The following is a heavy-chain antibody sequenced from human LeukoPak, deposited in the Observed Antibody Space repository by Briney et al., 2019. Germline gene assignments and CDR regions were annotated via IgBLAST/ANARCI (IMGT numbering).Heavy chain of an antibody. Sequence: GGSLRLSCAASGFTFSSYAMSWVRQAPGKGLEWVSAISGSGGSTYYADSVKGRFTISRDNSKNTLYLQMNSLRAEDTAVYYCAKHPTLYCSSTSCYPDYWGQGTLVTVSS. J-gene: IGHJ4*02. CDR2: ISGSGGST. V-gene: IGHV3-23*01. CDR3: AKHPTLYCSSTSCYPDY. D-gene: IGHD2-2*01. CDR1: GFTFSSYA.